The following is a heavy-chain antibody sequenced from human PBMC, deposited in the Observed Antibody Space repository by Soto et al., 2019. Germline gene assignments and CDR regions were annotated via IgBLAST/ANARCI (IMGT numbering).Heavy chain of an antibody. CDR1: GFTFSTYA. Sequence: EVQLLDSGGGLVQPGGSLRLSCAASGFTFSTYAMIWVRQAPGKGLEWVSTITGSGSSTYYADSVKGRFTISRDNSKNPLSLQMNSLRAEDTAVYYCAKDLYGDYGGVDYWGQGTLVTVSS. V-gene: IGHV3-23*01. CDR2: ITGSGSST. CDR3: AKDLYGDYGGVDY. J-gene: IGHJ4*02. D-gene: IGHD4-17*01.